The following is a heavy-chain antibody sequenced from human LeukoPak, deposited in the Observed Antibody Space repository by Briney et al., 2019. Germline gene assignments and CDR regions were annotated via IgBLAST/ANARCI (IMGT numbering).Heavy chain of an antibody. V-gene: IGHV1-2*02. CDR3: ASHPVKEYPSYSR. J-gene: IGHJ4*02. CDR1: GYTFTGYY. Sequence: GASVKVSCKASGYTFTGYYMHWVRQAPGQGLEWMGWINPNSGGTNYAQKFQGRVTMTRDTSISTAYMELSRLRSGDTAVYYCASHPVKEYPSYSRWGQGTLVTVSS. D-gene: IGHD2-2*01. CDR2: INPNSGGT.